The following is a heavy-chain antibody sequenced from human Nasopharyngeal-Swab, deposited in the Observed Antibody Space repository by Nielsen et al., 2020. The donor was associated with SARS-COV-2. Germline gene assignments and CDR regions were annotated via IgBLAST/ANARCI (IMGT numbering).Heavy chain of an antibody. CDR2: ISGSGDTT. D-gene: IGHD3-10*01. J-gene: IGHJ5*02. CDR1: GFTFSSYA. CDR3: AKVAADRSSGGWFDP. V-gene: IGHV3-23*01. Sequence: GESLKISCAASGFTFSSYAMSWVRQAPGKGLEWVSIISGSGDTTYYADSVKDRFTISRDNSKNTLYLQMNSLRAEDTAVYYCAKVAADRSSGGWFDPWGQGTLVTVSS.